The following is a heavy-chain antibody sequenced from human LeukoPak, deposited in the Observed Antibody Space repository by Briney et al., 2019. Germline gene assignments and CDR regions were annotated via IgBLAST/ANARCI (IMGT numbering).Heavy chain of an antibody. CDR1: GYTFTSYG. Sequence: ASVKGSCKASGYTFTSYGISWVRQAPGQGLEWMGWISAYNGNTNYAQKLQGRVTMTTDTSTSTAYMELRSLRSDDTAVYYCARIAVADNWFDPWGQGTLVTVSS. CDR3: ARIAVADNWFDP. CDR2: ISAYNGNT. V-gene: IGHV1-18*01. J-gene: IGHJ5*02. D-gene: IGHD6-19*01.